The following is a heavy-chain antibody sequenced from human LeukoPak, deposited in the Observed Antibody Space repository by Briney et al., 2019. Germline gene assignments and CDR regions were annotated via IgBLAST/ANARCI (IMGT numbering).Heavy chain of an antibody. V-gene: IGHV3-21*01. CDR3: ARGIEVVAASDNWFDP. CDR1: GFTFSDYY. Sequence: PGGSLRLSCAASGFTFSDYYMNWVRQAPGKGLEWVSSISTSSSYIYYADSVKGRFTISRDNAKKSLYLQMNSLRAEDTAVYYCARGIEVVAASDNWFDPWGQGTLVTVSS. CDR2: ISTSSSYI. D-gene: IGHD2-2*01. J-gene: IGHJ5*02.